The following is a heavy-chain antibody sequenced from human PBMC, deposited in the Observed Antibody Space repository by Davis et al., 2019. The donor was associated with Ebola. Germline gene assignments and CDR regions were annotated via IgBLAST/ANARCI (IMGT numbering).Heavy chain of an antibody. D-gene: IGHD5-18*01. J-gene: IGHJ4*02. V-gene: IGHV3-30-3*01. CDR2: ISYDGSNK. CDR1: GFTFSSYA. Sequence: GGSLRLSCAASGFTFSSYAMHWVRQAPGKGLEWVAVISYDGSNKYYADSVKGRFTISRDNSKNTLYLQMNSLRAEDTAVYYCARDPSRRGYSYGFADYWGQGTLVTVSS. CDR3: ARDPSRRGYSYGFADY.